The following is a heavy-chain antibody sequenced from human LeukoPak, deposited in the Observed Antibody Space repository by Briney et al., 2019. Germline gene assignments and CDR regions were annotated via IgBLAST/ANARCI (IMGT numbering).Heavy chain of an antibody. D-gene: IGHD6-6*01. CDR1: GDTISSYD. Sequence: SETLSLTCTVSGDTISSYDWSWVRQPPGKGLEWIGYVYYTVNTNYNPSLKSRVTISVDTSRNQFSLKLSSVTAADTAVYYWARHGRYISSSDDFWGQGTLVTVSS. CDR3: ARHGRYISSSDDF. CDR2: VYYTVNT. J-gene: IGHJ4*02. V-gene: IGHV4-59*08.